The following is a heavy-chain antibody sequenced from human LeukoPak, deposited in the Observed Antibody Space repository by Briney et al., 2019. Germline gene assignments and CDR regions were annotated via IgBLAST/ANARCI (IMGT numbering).Heavy chain of an antibody. Sequence: GGSLRLSCAASGFTFSSYGMHWVRQAPGKGLEWVAVIWYDGNNKYYADSVKGRFTISRDNSKNTLSLQMNGLRADDTAVYYCAKSHSVEYRGYFDSWGQGILVTVSS. D-gene: IGHD2/OR15-2a*01. CDR2: IWYDGNNK. J-gene: IGHJ4*02. CDR1: GFTFSSYG. CDR3: AKSHSVEYRGYFDS. V-gene: IGHV3-33*03.